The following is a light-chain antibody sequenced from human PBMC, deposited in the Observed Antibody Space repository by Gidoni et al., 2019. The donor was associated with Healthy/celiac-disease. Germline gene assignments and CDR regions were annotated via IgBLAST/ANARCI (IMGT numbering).Light chain of an antibody. CDR2: WAS. CDR3: QQYYSTPYT. CDR1: QSVLYSSNNKNY. Sequence: DIVITQSPASLAVSLGERATINCKSSQSVLYSSNNKNYLAWYQQNPGQPPKLLIYWASTRESGVPDRFSGSGSGTDFTLTISSLQAEDVAVYYCQQYYSTPYTFGQGTKLEIK. V-gene: IGKV4-1*01. J-gene: IGKJ2*01.